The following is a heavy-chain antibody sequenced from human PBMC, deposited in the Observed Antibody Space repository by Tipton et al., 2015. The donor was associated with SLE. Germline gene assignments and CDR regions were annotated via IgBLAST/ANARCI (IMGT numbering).Heavy chain of an antibody. D-gene: IGHD3-10*02. V-gene: IGHV4-59*08. CDR3: ARGMLTWRGAIVGVDV. CDR2: MYYSGIT. CDR1: GGSISSYY. Sequence: TLSLTCTVSGGSISSYYWSWFRQPPGKGLEWIGYMYYSGITNYNPSLKSRVTISVDTAKNQFSLKLTSVTAADTAVYYCARGMLTWRGAIVGVDVWGQGTTVNVSS. J-gene: IGHJ6*02.